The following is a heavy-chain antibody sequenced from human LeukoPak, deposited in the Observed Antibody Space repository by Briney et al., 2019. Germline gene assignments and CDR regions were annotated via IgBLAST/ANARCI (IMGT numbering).Heavy chain of an antibody. CDR2: ISRSGST. J-gene: IGHJ5*02. D-gene: IGHD3-9*01. CDR1: GGSISSGGFS. CDR3: ARGAGDILTGRQPHNWFDP. Sequence: PSETLSLTCTVSGGSISSGGFSWSWIRQSPGKGLEWIGSISRSGSTYYNPSLKSRVTISVDRSKNQYSLKLSSVTAADTAVYYCARGAGDILTGRQPHNWFDPWGQGTLVTVSS. V-gene: IGHV4-30-2*06.